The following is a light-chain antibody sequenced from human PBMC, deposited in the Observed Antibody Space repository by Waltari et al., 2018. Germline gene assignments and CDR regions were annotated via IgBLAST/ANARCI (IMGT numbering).Light chain of an antibody. CDR2: KAS. V-gene: IGKV1-5*03. J-gene: IGKJ3*01. Sequence: DIQMTQSPSTLSASVGDRVTITCRASQRISSWLAWYQQKPGKAPKLLIYKASSLESGVPSRFSGSGSGTEFTLTISSLQPDDFATYYCQQYNSYSLSTFGPGTKVDIK. CDR3: QQYNSYSLST. CDR1: QRISSW.